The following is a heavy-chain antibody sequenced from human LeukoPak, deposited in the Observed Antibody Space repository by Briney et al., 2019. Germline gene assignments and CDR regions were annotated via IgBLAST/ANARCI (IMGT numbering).Heavy chain of an antibody. D-gene: IGHD2-2*02. CDR3: ARDIYCSSTSCYTSFDL. CDR2: INPNSGGT. J-gene: IGHJ5*02. Sequence: ASVKVSCKASGYTFTGYYMHWVRQAPGQGLEWMGWINPNSGGTNYAQKFQGRVTMTRDTSISTAYMELSRLRSDDTAVYYCARDIYCSSTSCYTSFDLWGQGTLVTVSS. V-gene: IGHV1-2*02. CDR1: GYTFTGYY.